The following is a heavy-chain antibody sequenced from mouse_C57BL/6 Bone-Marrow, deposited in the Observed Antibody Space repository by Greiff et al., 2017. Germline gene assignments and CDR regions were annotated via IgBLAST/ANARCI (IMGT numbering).Heavy chain of an antibody. CDR3: VCPNYSYYCDY. J-gene: IGHJ2*01. V-gene: IGHV1-81*01. Sequence: LVESGAELARPGASVKLSCKASGYTFTSYGISWVKQRTGQGLEWIGEIYPRSGNTYYNEKFKGKATLTADKSSSTAYMELRSLTSEDSAVYFCVCPNYSYYCDYGGQGTTLTVSS. CDR1: GYTFTSYG. D-gene: IGHD2-1*01. CDR2: IYPRSGNT.